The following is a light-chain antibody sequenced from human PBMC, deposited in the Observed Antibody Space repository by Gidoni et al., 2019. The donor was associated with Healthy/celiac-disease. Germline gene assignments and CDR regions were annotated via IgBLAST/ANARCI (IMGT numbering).Light chain of an antibody. CDR1: QSISSW. CDR2: KAS. J-gene: IGKJ4*01. V-gene: IGKV1-5*03. CDR3: QQYNSYSGLT. Sequence: DIQMTQYPSTLSASVGDRVTITCRASQSISSWLAWYQHKPGKAPKLLIYKASSLESGVPSRFSGSGSGTEFTLTISSLQPDDFATYYCQQYNSYSGLTFGGGTKVEIK.